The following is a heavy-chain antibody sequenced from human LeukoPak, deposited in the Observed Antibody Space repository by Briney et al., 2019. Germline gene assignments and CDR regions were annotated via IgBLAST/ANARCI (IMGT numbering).Heavy chain of an antibody. CDR2: ITWNSGGI. Sequence: GGSLRLSCAASGFTSDNYDMHWVRQAPGKGLEWVSGITWNSGGIGYADSVKGRFTISRDNAKNSLYLQMNSLRAEDTALYYCAKGYGDYYYYYGMDVWGLGTTVTVS. CDR3: AKGYGDYYYYYGMDV. V-gene: IGHV3-9*02. D-gene: IGHD4-17*01. CDR1: GFTSDNYD. J-gene: IGHJ6*02.